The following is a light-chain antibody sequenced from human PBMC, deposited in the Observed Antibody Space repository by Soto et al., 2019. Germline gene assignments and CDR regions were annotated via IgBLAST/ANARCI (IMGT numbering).Light chain of an antibody. V-gene: IGKV1-33*01. CDR1: QDISNY. CDR2: DAS. CDR3: QQSDSIPIT. J-gene: IGKJ5*01. Sequence: DIPMTQSPSSLSASVGDRVTITCRASQDISNYLNWYQQRPGKAPKLLIYDASNLERGVRSRFSGTRSGTHFTFAITSLQPEDVATYYCQQSDSIPITFGQGTRLEI.